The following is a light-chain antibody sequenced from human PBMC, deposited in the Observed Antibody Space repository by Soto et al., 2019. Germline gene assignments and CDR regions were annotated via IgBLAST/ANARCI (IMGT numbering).Light chain of an antibody. CDR3: QQYTNWPPWT. J-gene: IGKJ4*02. Sequence: IVMTQSPATLSVSPGERATLPCRASQSVSSKLAWYQQKPGQAPRLLIYRASTRATDIPARFSGSGSGTEFTLTISSLQSEDFAVYYCQQYTNWPPWTFGGGTKV. CDR2: RAS. CDR1: QSVSSK. V-gene: IGKV3-15*01.